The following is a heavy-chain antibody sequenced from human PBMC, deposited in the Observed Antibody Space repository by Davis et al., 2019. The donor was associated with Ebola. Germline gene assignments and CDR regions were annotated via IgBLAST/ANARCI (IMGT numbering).Heavy chain of an antibody. J-gene: IGHJ4*02. D-gene: IGHD4-17*01. CDR2: ISYDGSNK. Sequence: PGGSLRLSCAASGFTFSSYAMHWVRQAPGKGLEWVAVISYDGSNKYYADSVKGRFTISRDNSKNTLYLQMNSLRAEDTAVYYCASRRVDYGDYVLDYWGQGTLVTVSS. CDR1: GFTFSSYA. CDR3: ASRRVDYGDYVLDY. V-gene: IGHV3-30-3*01.